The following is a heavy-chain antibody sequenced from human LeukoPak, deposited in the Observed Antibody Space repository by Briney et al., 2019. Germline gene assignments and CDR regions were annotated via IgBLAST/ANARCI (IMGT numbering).Heavy chain of an antibody. D-gene: IGHD3-10*01. J-gene: IGHJ4*02. CDR1: GFTFSSSA. CDR2: ISGSGGSA. Sequence: GGSLRLSCAASGFTFSSSAMSWVRQAPGKGLEWVSAISGSGGSAYYADSVKGRFTVSRDNSKSTLYLQMNSLRAEDTAVYYCTTDPDVLLWFGELWDFDYWGQGTLVTVSS. CDR3: TTDPDVLLWFGELWDFDY. V-gene: IGHV3-23*01.